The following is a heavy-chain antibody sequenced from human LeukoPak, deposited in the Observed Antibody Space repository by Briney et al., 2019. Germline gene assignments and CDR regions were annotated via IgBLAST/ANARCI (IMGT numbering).Heavy chain of an antibody. Sequence: GGSLRLSCAASGFNFSSHGMQWVRQAPGKGLEWVALIWYDGSRTNYVDSVMGRFTISRDSSKNTLYLQMDNLRVEDTAVYFCAKDLSYGALWFDPWGQGTLVTVSS. D-gene: IGHD1-26*01. V-gene: IGHV3-33*06. CDR1: GFNFSSHG. CDR2: IWYDGSRT. CDR3: AKDLSYGALWFDP. J-gene: IGHJ5*02.